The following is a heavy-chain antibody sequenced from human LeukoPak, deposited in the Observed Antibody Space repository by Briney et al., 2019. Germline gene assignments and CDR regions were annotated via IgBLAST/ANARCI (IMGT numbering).Heavy chain of an antibody. CDR2: IYYSGST. Sequence: SETLSLTCTVSGGSISSSSFNWGWIRQPPGKGLEWIGNIYYSGSTYYNPSLRSRVTISVGTSKNQFSLKLSSVTAADTAVYYCARTYFDFWTVDSWGQGTLVIVSS. CDR1: GGSISSSSFN. D-gene: IGHD3-3*01. V-gene: IGHV4-39*01. J-gene: IGHJ5*01. CDR3: ARTYFDFWTVDS.